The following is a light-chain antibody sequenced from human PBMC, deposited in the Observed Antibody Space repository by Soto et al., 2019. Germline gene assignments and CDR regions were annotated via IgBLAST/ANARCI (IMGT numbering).Light chain of an antibody. CDR3: QQCGTSPPFT. CDR2: GAS. CDR1: QSVSSSY. V-gene: IGKV3-20*01. Sequence: EIVLTQSPGTLSLSPGERATLSCRASQSVSSSYLAWYQQKPGQAPRLLIYGASSRATGIPDRLSGSGSGTDFTLTISRPEPEDFAVYYCQQCGTSPPFTFGQGTKLEIK. J-gene: IGKJ2*01.